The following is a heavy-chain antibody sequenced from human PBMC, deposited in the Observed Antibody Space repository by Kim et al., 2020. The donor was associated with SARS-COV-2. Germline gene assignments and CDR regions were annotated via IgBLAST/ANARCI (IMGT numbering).Heavy chain of an antibody. V-gene: IGHV3-15*01. J-gene: IGHJ4*02. CDR1: GFTFSNAW. CDR2: IKSKTDGGTT. CDR3: TTIWFGELYYFDY. D-gene: IGHD3-10*01. Sequence: WGSLRLSCAASGFTFSNAWMSWVRQAPGKGLEWVGRIKSKTDGGTTDYAAPVKGRFTISRDDSKNTLYLQMNSLKTEDTAVYYCTTIWFGELYYFDYWGQGTLVTVSS.